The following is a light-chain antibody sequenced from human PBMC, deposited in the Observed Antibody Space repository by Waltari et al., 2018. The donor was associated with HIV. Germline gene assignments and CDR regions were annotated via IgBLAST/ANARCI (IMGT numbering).Light chain of an antibody. CDR3: CSYAGSYSWV. J-gene: IGLJ3*02. V-gene: IGLV2-11*01. CDR2: DVS. CDR1: SSDVGGYNY. Sequence: QSALTQPRSVSGSPGQSVTISCTGTSSDVGGYNYVSWYQPHPGKAPKLMMYDVSKRPSGVPDRCSGSKSGNTASLTISGLQAEDEADYYCCSYAGSYSWVFGGGTKLTVL.